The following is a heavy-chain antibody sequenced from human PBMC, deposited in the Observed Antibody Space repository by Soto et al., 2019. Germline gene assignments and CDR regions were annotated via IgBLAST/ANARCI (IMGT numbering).Heavy chain of an antibody. CDR1: GVSITPYF. CDR3: ARHFDVDPSLDQYYFDL. Sequence: QVQLQESGPGLVKPSETLSLTCTVSGVSITPYFWSWIRQPAGKAPEWVGHIYASGRTTYNPSLKSRVTMFLSPTQVSLRLTSVTAADTAVYYCARHFDVDPSLDQYYFDLWGRGALVTVSS. V-gene: IGHV4-4*07. D-gene: IGHD3-9*01. J-gene: IGHJ2*01. CDR2: IYASGRT.